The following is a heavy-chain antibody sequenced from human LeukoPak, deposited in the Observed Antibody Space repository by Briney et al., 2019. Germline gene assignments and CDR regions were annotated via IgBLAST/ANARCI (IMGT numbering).Heavy chain of an antibody. J-gene: IGHJ4*02. Sequence: GALRLSCAVSGFTFSTSAMGWVRQAPGKGLEWVSVISNRDDRTYYADSVKGRFTISRDNSMNTLYLQMNTLRAEDTAVYYCARARGKVDPFDYWGQGTLVTVSS. CDR1: GFTFSTSA. V-gene: IGHV3-23*01. CDR2: ISNRDDRT. CDR3: ARARGKVDPFDY. D-gene: IGHD1-14*01.